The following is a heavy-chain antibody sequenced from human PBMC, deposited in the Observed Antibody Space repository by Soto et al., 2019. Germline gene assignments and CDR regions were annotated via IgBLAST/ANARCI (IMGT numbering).Heavy chain of an antibody. CDR2: IVVGSGNT. Sequence: ASVKVSCKASGFTFTSSAVQWVRQARGQRLEWIGWIVVGSGNTNYAQKFQERVTITRDMSTSTAYMELSSLRAEDTAVYYCAKQSPGQWLGFDYWGQGTLVTVSS. D-gene: IGHD6-19*01. V-gene: IGHV1-58*01. CDR1: GFTFTSSA. J-gene: IGHJ4*02. CDR3: AKQSPGQWLGFDY.